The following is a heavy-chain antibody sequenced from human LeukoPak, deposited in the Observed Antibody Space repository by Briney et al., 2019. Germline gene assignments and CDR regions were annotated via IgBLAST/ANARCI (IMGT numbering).Heavy chain of an antibody. J-gene: IGHJ3*02. CDR2: ISSSSSYI. CDR3: ARGWEDGRHFHI. CDR1: GFTFSSYC. Sequence: GGSLRLSCAASGFTFSSYCMNWVRQAPGKGLEWVSSISSSSSYIYSAGSVKGRFNISRNNVKNALFLEMNSLTVEDTAMYYCARGWEDGRHFHIWGQGTMVTVSS. D-gene: IGHD1-26*01. V-gene: IGHV3-21*01.